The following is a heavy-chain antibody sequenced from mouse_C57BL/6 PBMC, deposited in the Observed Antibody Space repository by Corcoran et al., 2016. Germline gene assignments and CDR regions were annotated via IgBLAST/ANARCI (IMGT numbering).Heavy chain of an antibody. J-gene: IGHJ1*03. V-gene: IGHV9-3*01. CDR3: ASGARDGYLNWYFDV. CDR2: INTYSGVP. CDR1: GYTFTTYG. Sequence: QIQLVQSGPELKKPGETVKISCKASGYTFTTYGMSWVKQAPGKGLKWMGWINTYSGVPTYADDFKGRFAFSLETSASTVYLQINNLKNEDTATYFCASGARDGYLNWYFDVWGTGTTVTVSS. D-gene: IGHD2-3*01.